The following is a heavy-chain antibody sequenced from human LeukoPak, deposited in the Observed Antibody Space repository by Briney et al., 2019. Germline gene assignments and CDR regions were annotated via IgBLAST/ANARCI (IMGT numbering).Heavy chain of an antibody. Sequence: GSLRLSCEASGFTFSSYAMSWVRQASGKGLEWLSSVSGSGVSTYYADSVKGRFTIYRENSKNTLYLEMNSLRADDTAIYYCASTDEQHLPYNWFDPWGQGTLVTVSS. CDR2: VSGSGVST. D-gene: IGHD1/OR15-1a*01. CDR1: GFTFSSYA. V-gene: IGHV3-23*01. J-gene: IGHJ5*02. CDR3: ASTDEQHLPYNWFDP.